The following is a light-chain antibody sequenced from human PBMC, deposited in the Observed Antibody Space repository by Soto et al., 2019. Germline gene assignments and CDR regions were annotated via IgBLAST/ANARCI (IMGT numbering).Light chain of an antibody. J-gene: IGKJ2*01. V-gene: IGKV3-11*01. Sequence: EIVLTQSPATLSLSPGERATLSCRASQSVSSYLAWYQQKPGQAPMLLIYDASNRATGIPARSSGSGSGTDFTLTISSLEPEDFAVYYCQQRSNWPPYTFGQGTKLEIK. CDR2: DAS. CDR1: QSVSSY. CDR3: QQRSNWPPYT.